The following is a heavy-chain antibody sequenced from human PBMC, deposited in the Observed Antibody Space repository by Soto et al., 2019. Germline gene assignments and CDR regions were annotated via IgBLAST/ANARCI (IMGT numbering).Heavy chain of an antibody. CDR1: GGTFSSYA. D-gene: IGHD2-15*01. CDR2: IIPIFGTA. J-gene: IGHJ4*02. Sequence: SVKVSCKASGGTFSSYAISWVRQAPGQGLEWMGGIIPIFGTANYAQKFQGRVAITADESTSTAYMELSSLRSEDTAVYYCARGGNVVVVAADYWGQGTLVTVSS. V-gene: IGHV1-69*13. CDR3: ARGGNVVVVAADY.